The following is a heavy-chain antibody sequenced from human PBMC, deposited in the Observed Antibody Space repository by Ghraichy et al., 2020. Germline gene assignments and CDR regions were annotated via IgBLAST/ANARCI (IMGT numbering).Heavy chain of an antibody. V-gene: IGHV3-48*02. CDR3: ARDATSSAWGFDY. Sequence: GSLRLSCAASGFTFSSYAMNWVRQAPGKGLEWVLYVSGSSSSVYYADSVKGRFTISRDNAKNSLYLQMDSLRDEDTAVYYCARDATSSAWGFDYWGQGALVTVSS. CDR2: VSGSSSSV. J-gene: IGHJ4*02. D-gene: IGHD6-19*01. CDR1: GFTFSSYA.